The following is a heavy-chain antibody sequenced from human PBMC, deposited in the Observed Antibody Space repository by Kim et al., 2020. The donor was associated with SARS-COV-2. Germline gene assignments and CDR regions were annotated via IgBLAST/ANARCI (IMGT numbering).Heavy chain of an antibody. CDR3: GRDLGWRRFDP. CDR2: ISSSGSTI. V-gene: IGHV3-11*01. CDR1: GFTFSEYF. D-gene: IGHD3-16*01. J-gene: IGHJ5*02. Sequence: GGSLRLSCAASGFTFSEYFMSWIRQAPGKGLEWVSYISSSGSTIYYADSVKGRFTISRDNAQNSLYLQMNSLRAEDTAVYYCGRDLGWRRFDPWGQGTLVTVSS.